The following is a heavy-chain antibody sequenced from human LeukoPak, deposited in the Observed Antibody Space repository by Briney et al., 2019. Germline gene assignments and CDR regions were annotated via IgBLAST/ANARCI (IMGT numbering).Heavy chain of an antibody. CDR2: IYYSGST. Sequence: SETLSLTCTVSGGSISSSSYYWGWIRQPPGKGLEWIGNIYYSGSTYYNPSLKSRVTISVDTSKNQFSLKLSSVTAADTAVYYCARISRRVYGMDVWGQRTTVTVSS. V-gene: IGHV4-39*01. J-gene: IGHJ6*02. CDR1: GGSISSSSYY. CDR3: ARISRRVYGMDV.